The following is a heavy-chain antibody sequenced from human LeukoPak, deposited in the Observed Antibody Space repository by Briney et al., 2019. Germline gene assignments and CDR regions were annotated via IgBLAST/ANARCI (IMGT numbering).Heavy chain of an antibody. Sequence: GGSLRLSCAASGFTFSSYWMSWVRQAPGKGLEWVANIKQDGSEKYYVDSVKGRFTISRDNAKNSLYLQMNSLRAEDTAVYYCAREGYGYLVYYFDYWGQGTLVTVSS. D-gene: IGHD6-25*01. CDR2: IKQDGSEK. V-gene: IGHV3-7*01. CDR1: GFTFSSYW. CDR3: AREGYGYLVYYFDY. J-gene: IGHJ4*02.